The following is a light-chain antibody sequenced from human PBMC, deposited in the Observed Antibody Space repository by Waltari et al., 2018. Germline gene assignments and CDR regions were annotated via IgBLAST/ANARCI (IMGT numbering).Light chain of an antibody. J-gene: IGKJ3*01. V-gene: IGKV1-27*01. CDR2: AAS. CDR1: QGISNY. Sequence: DIKMTQSPSSLSAYVGDRVTITCRASQGISNYLAWYQQKPGKVPKLLIYAASTLQSGVPSRFSCSGSGTDFTLTISSLQPEDVATYYCQKSNSAPFTFGPGTKVDIK. CDR3: QKSNSAPFT.